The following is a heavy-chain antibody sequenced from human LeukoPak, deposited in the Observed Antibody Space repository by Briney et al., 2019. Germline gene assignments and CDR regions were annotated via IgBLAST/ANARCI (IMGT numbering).Heavy chain of an antibody. CDR1: GFIFSNYE. V-gene: IGHV3-48*03. D-gene: IGHD3-22*01. Sequence: GGSLRLSCAASGFIFSNYEMNWVRQAPGKGLEWVSYISSSGNTIYYTDSVKGRFTISRDNAKNSLYLQMNSLRAEDTAVYYCAKYYYDSSGYYSYWGQGTLVTVSS. J-gene: IGHJ4*02. CDR2: ISSSGNTI. CDR3: AKYYYDSSGYYSY.